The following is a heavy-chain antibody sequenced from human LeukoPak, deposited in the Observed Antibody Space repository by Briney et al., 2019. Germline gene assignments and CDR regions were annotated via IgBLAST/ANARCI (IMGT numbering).Heavy chain of an antibody. Sequence: GGSLRLSCAASGFGFSDYEMNWVRQAPGKGLEWVSYISRSGSMIYYADSVKGRFTISRDNAKNSLYLQMNSLRAEDTAVYFCARDYIMDSWGQGTLVTVSS. CDR1: GFGFSDYE. CDR3: ARDYIMDS. V-gene: IGHV3-48*03. J-gene: IGHJ4*02. D-gene: IGHD3-10*01. CDR2: ISRSGSMI.